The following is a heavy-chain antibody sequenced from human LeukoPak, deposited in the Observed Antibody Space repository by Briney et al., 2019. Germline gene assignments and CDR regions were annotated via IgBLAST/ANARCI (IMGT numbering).Heavy chain of an antibody. V-gene: IGHV1-69*13. Sequence: PAASVTVSCKASGGTFSSYAISWVRQAPGQGLEWMGGIIPIFGTANYAQKFQGRVTITADESTSTAYMELSSLRSEDTAVYYCASNLVRVLYYFDYWGQGTLVTVSS. CDR3: ASNLVRVLYYFDY. CDR2: IIPIFGTA. D-gene: IGHD6-6*01. J-gene: IGHJ4*02. CDR1: GGTFSSYA.